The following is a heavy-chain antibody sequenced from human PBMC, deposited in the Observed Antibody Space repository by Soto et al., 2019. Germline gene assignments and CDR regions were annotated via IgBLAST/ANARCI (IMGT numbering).Heavy chain of an antibody. V-gene: IGHV3-74*01. Sequence: DVQLVESGGGSVQPGGSLRLSCVASGFTFSRYWVHWVRQAPGKGLVWVSRVKGDEITATYADSVEGRFTISRDNAKNTVYLHMNRLRADDTAVYYGARGAEGDYYHDYWGQGTLVTVSS. J-gene: IGHJ4*02. D-gene: IGHD3-3*01. CDR2: VKGDEITA. CDR1: GFTFSRYW. CDR3: ARGAEGDYYHDY.